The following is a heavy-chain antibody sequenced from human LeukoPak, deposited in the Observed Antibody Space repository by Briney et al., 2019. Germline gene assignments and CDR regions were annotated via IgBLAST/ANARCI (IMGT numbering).Heavy chain of an antibody. V-gene: IGHV4-4*07. D-gene: IGHD6-13*01. CDR3: ARESVAAGTRWFDY. J-gene: IGHJ4*02. CDR2: IQISENN. CDR1: GDSISDYY. Sequence: PSETLSLTCTVFGDSISDYYWTWIRQPAGKGLEWIGRIQISENNNYNPSLKSRVTLSLDTSKTQFSLELTSVTAADTAMYYCARESVAAGTRWFDYWGQGTLVTVSS.